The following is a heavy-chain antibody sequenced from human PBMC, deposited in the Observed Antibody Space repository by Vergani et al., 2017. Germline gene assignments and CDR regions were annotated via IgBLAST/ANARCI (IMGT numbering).Heavy chain of an antibody. Sequence: QVQLVQSGAEVKKPGSSVKVSCKASGGTFSSYAISWVRQAPGQGLEWMGGIIPIFGTANYAQKFQGRVTITADESTSTAYMELSSLRSEDTAVYYCARGIVVVPAAHITYYYYYYMDVWGKGTTVTVSS. D-gene: IGHD2-2*01. V-gene: IGHV1-69*01. J-gene: IGHJ6*03. CDR2: IIPIFGTA. CDR3: ARGIVVVPAAHITYYYYYYMDV. CDR1: GGTFSSYA.